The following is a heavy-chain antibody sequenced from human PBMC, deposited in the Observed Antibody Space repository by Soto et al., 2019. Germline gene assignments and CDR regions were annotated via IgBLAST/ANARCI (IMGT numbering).Heavy chain of an antibody. D-gene: IGHD3-22*01. CDR1: GYTFTGYY. CDR2: INPNNGDT. V-gene: IGHV1-2*02. Sequence: ASVKVSCKASGYTFTGYYLHWVRQAPGQGLEWMGWINPNNGDTNYAQKFQDRVTMTRDTSVSTAYMELSRLKSDDAAVYYCAGAFVYYDSGGYLLWWGQGAQVTVSS. CDR3: AGAFVYYDSGGYLLW. J-gene: IGHJ4*02.